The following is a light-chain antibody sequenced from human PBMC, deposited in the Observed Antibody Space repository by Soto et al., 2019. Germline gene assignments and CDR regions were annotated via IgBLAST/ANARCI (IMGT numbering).Light chain of an antibody. V-gene: IGKV3-15*01. CDR1: QNINSN. CDR2: DAS. Sequence: EIVMTQSPATLSVSPGERATLSCRASQNINSNLAWYQQKPGQAPSLLIYDASTRATGIPARFSGSGSGTEXTXXISXXXXXXXAVYYCQQYNDWPFTFGQGTKLEIQ. J-gene: IGKJ2*01. CDR3: QQYNDWPFT.